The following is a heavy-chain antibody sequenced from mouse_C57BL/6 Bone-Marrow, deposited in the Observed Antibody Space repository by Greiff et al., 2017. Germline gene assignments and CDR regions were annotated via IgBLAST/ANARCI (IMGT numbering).Heavy chain of an antibody. CDR1: VYTFTSYW. V-gene: IGHV1-64*01. D-gene: IGHD1-1*01. J-gene: IGHJ4*01. CDR2: IHPNSGST. Sequence: QVQLQQSGAELVKPGASVKLSCKASVYTFTSYWMHWVKQRPGQGLEWIGMIHPNSGSTNYNEKFKSKATLTVDKSSSTAYMQLSSLTSEDSAVYYCAREDGSSYAMDYWGQGTSVTVSS. CDR3: AREDGSSYAMDY.